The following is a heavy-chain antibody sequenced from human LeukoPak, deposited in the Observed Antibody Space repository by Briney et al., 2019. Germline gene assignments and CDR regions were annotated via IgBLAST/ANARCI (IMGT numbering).Heavy chain of an antibody. J-gene: IGHJ6*03. Sequence: GGSLRLPCAVSGFTFSNYWMHWVRQVPGEGPVWVSHINSDGSDTTYADSVKGRFTISRDNAKDTLYLQMNSLRAEDTAVYYCARSGSGYSHYYYMDVWGKGTTVTVSS. CDR3: ARSGSGYSHYYYMDV. D-gene: IGHD1-26*01. V-gene: IGHV3-74*01. CDR1: GFTFSNYW. CDR2: INSDGSDT.